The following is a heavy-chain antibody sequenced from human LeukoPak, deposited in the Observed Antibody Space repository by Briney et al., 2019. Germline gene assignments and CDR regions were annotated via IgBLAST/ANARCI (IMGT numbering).Heavy chain of an antibody. V-gene: IGHV1-69*13. D-gene: IGHD3-22*01. CDR1: GGTFSSYA. CDR2: IIPIFGTT. CDR3: ASFSTRYYYNSSGYYYWDY. Sequence: GASVTLSCRASGGTFSSYAISWVRQAPGEGREWLGGIIPIFGTTIYAQKVEGRLTITADESTSTAYMELSSLRSEDTAVYYCASFSTRYYYNSSGYYYWDYWGQGTLVTVSS. J-gene: IGHJ4*02.